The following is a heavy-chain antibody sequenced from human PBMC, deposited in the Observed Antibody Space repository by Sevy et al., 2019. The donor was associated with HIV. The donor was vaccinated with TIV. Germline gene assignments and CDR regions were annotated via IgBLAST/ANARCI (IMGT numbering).Heavy chain of an antibody. CDR1: GFTFNNHS. Sequence: GGSLRLSCAASGFTFNNHSMHWVRQAPGKGLDWVAAISFGGNNRYYADSVKGRFTISRDNSKNTLYLQMDSVRREDMAENDGAKGAYGSNLSNDFDSWGQGTRVTVSS. D-gene: IGHD4-4*01. CDR3: AKGAYGSNLSNDFDS. V-gene: IGHV3-30*18. J-gene: IGHJ4*02. CDR2: ISFGGNNR.